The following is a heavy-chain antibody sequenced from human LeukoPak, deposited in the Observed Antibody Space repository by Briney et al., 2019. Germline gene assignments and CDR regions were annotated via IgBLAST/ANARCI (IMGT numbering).Heavy chain of an antibody. CDR3: ASVRYCSGSLFYYNYYMDV. CDR2: IYHSGSP. J-gene: IGHJ6*03. D-gene: IGHD3-10*01. Sequence: PSETLSLTCTVSGYSINSDYYWGWLQQPPGKGVEWFGSIYHSGSPDYNPSLKSRFTISVDTSKNQLSLQLSSLSAADTAVYYCASVRYCSGSLFYYNYYMDVWGKGTTVTISS. V-gene: IGHV4-38-2*02. CDR1: GYSINSDYY.